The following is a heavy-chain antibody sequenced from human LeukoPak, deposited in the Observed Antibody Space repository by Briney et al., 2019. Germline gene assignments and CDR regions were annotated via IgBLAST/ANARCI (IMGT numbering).Heavy chain of an antibody. CDR1: GYTFTGYY. Sequence: ASVKVSCKASGYTFTGYYMHWVRQAPGQGLEWMGWINPNSGGTNYAQKFQGRVTMTRDTSISTAYMELSRLRSDDTAVYYCAREEQLVRKYAFDIWGQGTMVTVSS. J-gene: IGHJ3*02. V-gene: IGHV1-2*02. CDR2: INPNSGGT. CDR3: AREEQLVRKYAFDI. D-gene: IGHD6-6*01.